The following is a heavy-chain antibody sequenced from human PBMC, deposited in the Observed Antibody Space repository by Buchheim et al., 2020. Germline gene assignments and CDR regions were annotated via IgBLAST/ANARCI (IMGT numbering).Heavy chain of an antibody. CDR1: GFTFSSYG. CDR3: AKPHSGYESYYYYYGMDV. J-gene: IGHJ6*02. Sequence: QVQLVESGGGVVQPGRSLRLSCAASGFTFSSYGMHWVRQAPGKGLEWVAVISYDGSNKYYADSVKGRFTISRDNSKTTLYLQMNSLRAEDTAVYYCAKPHSGYESYYYYYGMDVWGQGTT. D-gene: IGHD5-12*01. V-gene: IGHV3-30*18. CDR2: ISYDGSNK.